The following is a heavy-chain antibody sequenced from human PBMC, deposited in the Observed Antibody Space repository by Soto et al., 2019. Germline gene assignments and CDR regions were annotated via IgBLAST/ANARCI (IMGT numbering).Heavy chain of an antibody. D-gene: IGHD1-26*01. CDR3: TKQWGRPPYYSIMHV. CDR2: ITGTSGST. Sequence: GGSLRLSCAASGFIIRNYAMSWVRLAPGKGLEWVSAITGTSGSTYNADSVKGRFTISRDTSQNTLYLQMNSLSAVDTGVYYCTKQWGRPPYYSIMHVLFQATTFTVS. CDR1: GFIIRNYA. V-gene: IGHV3-23*01. J-gene: IGHJ6*02.